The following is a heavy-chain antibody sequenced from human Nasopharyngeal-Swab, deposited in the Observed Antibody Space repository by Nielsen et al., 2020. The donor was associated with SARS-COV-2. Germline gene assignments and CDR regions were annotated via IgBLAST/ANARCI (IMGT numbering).Heavy chain of an antibody. J-gene: IGHJ5*02. V-gene: IGHV3-23*01. CDR3: ASALVWFGEIWFDP. CDR2: ITGGGDAR. D-gene: IGHD3-10*01. CDR1: EFTFGSYA. Sequence: GESLKISCAASEFTFGSYAMSWVRQAPGKGLEWVSTITGGGDARYYADSVRGRFTISRDNSKNTLYLQMNSLRAEDTAVYYCASALVWFGEIWFDPWGQGTLVTVSS.